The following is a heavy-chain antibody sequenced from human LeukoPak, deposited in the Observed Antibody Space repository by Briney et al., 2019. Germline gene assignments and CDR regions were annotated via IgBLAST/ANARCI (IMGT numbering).Heavy chain of an antibody. CDR2: ISYDGSNK. CDR3: AKDGAYCSGGSCYYNWFDP. D-gene: IGHD2-15*01. V-gene: IGHV3-30*18. CDR1: GLTFSSND. Sequence: PVRSMRASCATPGLTFSSNDMHEVRQDPCQGQEWEAVISYDGSNKYYADSVKGRFTISIDNSKNTLYLQMNSQRAEDTAVYCCAKDGAYCSGGSCYYNWFDPWGQGTLVTVSS. J-gene: IGHJ5*02.